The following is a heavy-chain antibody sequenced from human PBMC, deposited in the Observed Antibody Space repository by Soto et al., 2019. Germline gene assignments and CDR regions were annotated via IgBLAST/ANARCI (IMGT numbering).Heavy chain of an antibody. D-gene: IGHD4-17*01. V-gene: IGHV1-46*02. CDR3: ARGPDDSDVPRWDH. CDR1: GYNFNQYY. CDR2: INLRGGTT. Sequence: QVQLVQSGPEVRKPGASVRLSCATSGYNFNQYYIHWVRQAPGQGLEWMGIINLRGGTTDDAHKFRGRVTVTGDTSTRMAYMELSSLISEDTAVYFCARGPDDSDVPRWDHWGQGTLITVSS. J-gene: IGHJ4*02.